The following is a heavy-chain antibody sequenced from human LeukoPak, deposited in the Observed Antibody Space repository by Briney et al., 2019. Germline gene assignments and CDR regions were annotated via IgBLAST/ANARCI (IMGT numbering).Heavy chain of an antibody. Sequence: PGGSLRLSCTASGFTFNTYSMNWVRQAPGKGLEWVSYVSSSSRTIYYAASVKGRFTISRDNAKNSLYLQMNSLRAEDTAVYYCARDLGLYDYGGNIDFWGQGTLVTVSS. CDR2: VSSSSRTI. CDR3: ARDLGLYDYGGNIDF. J-gene: IGHJ4*02. V-gene: IGHV3-48*04. CDR1: GFTFNTYS. D-gene: IGHD4-23*01.